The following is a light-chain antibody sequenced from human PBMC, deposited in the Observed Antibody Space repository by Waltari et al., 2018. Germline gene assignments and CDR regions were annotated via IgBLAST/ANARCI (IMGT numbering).Light chain of an antibody. CDR3: HQYYSLFT. Sequence: DIVMTQSPDSLAVSLGERATINCNSSQSLFYSSNSKNYLAWYQQKPGQSPKLLIYWASTLESGVPDRFSGSGSGTDFTLTISTLQAEDVAVYYCHQYYSLFTFGPGTKVDIK. CDR2: WAS. J-gene: IGKJ3*01. V-gene: IGKV4-1*01. CDR1: QSLFYSSNSKNY.